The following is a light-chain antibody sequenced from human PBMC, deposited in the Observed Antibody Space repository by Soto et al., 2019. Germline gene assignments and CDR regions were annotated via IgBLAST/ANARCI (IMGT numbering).Light chain of an antibody. CDR3: QQLNSYPL. V-gene: IGKV2-28*01. Sequence: DIVLTQSPLSLPVTPGEPASISCRSSQSLLHSNGNIYLDWYLQKPGQSPQLLIYLGSIRASGVPDRFSGSGSGTEFTLTISSLQPEDFATYYCQQLNSYPLFGQGTRLEIK. J-gene: IGKJ5*01. CDR2: LGS. CDR1: QSLLHSNGNIY.